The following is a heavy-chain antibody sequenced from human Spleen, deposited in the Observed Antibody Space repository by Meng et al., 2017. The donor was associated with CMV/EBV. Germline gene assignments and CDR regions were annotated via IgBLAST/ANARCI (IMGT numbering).Heavy chain of an antibody. J-gene: IGHJ6*02. CDR2: IKQGGGEK. D-gene: IGHD5-18*01. V-gene: IGHV3-7*01. CDR3: ARGTSDTAMVRYFYYAMDV. CDR1: GFTFSSSW. Sequence: GGSLRLSCAASGFTFSSSWMHWVCQAPEKGLEWVADIKQGGGEKSYVDSVRGRFTSSRDNTKNSLYLQMNSLRAEDTAVYYCARGTSDTAMVRYFYYAMDVWGQGTTVTVSS.